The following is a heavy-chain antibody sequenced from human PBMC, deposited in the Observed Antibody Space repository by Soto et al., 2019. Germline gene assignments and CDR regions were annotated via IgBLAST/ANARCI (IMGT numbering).Heavy chain of an antibody. J-gene: IGHJ5*02. V-gene: IGHV1-18*04. CDR3: ATSDGPGFDP. CDR1: GYPFSKYG. CDR2: IKPDNGDT. D-gene: IGHD4-17*01. Sequence: QLQLVQSGAEVERPGASVRVSCKAYGYPFSKYGISWIRQAPGQGLEWMGWIKPDNGDTNYAQKFQGRVTMTTDTASNTAYMELRSLRSDDTAVYYCATSDGPGFDPWGQGTLVSVYS.